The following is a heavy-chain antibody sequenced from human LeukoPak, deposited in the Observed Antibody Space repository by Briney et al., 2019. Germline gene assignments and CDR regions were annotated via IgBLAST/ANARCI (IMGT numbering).Heavy chain of an antibody. CDR3: APSVRSGGSYYFDY. CDR1: DYTFTSYG. Sequence: GASVKVSCKGSDYTFTSYGISWVRQAPGQGLEWMGWISAYNGNTNYAQKFQGRVTMTTDTSTSTVNMELSSLRPEDTAVYYCAPSVRSGGSYYFDYWGQGTLVTVSS. V-gene: IGHV1-18*01. D-gene: IGHD2-15*01. J-gene: IGHJ4*02. CDR2: ISAYNGNT.